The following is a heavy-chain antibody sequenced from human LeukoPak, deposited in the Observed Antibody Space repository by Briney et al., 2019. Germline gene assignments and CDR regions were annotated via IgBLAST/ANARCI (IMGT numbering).Heavy chain of an antibody. D-gene: IGHD1-26*01. CDR2: IKSKTDGGTT. Sequence: GGSLRLSCAASGFTFSNYGMNWVRQAPGKGLEWVGRIKSKTDGGTTDYAAPVKGRFTISRDDSKNTLYLQMNSLKTEDTAVYYCTTDRAESGSYLDAFDIWGQGTMVTVSS. J-gene: IGHJ3*02. CDR1: GFTFSNYG. CDR3: TTDRAESGSYLDAFDI. V-gene: IGHV3-15*07.